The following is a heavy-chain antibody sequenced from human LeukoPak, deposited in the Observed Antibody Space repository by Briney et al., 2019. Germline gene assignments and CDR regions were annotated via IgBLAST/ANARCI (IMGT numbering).Heavy chain of an antibody. CDR3: ATPAAAAALNDGFDI. CDR1: GYTFTGYY. Sequence: ASVKVSCKASGYTFTGYYMHWVRQAPGKGLEWMGGFDPEDGGTIYAQKFQGRVTMTEDTSTDTAYMELSSLRSEDTAVYYCATPAAAAALNDGFDIWGQGTMVTVSS. J-gene: IGHJ3*02. CDR2: FDPEDGGT. D-gene: IGHD6-13*01. V-gene: IGHV1-24*01.